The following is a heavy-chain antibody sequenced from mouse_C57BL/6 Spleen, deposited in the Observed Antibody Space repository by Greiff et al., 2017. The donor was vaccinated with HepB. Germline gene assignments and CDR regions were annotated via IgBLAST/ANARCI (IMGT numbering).Heavy chain of an antibody. Sequence: EVQLQQSGPELVKPGASVKISCKASGYSFTGYYMNWVKQSPEKSLEWIGEINPSTGGTTYNQKFKAKATLTVDKSSSTAYMQLKSLTSEDSAVYYCARHIYYGSSYGYFDVWGTGTTVTVSS. CDR2: INPSTGGT. V-gene: IGHV1-42*01. CDR1: GYSFTGYY. J-gene: IGHJ1*03. D-gene: IGHD1-1*01. CDR3: ARHIYYGSSYGYFDV.